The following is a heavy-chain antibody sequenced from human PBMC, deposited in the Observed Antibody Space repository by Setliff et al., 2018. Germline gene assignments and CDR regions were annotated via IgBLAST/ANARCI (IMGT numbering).Heavy chain of an antibody. D-gene: IGHD2-21*02. CDR3: ARSPPTVVVTAIQAIFDY. J-gene: IGHJ4*02. Sequence: ASVKVSCKASGYTFTSYGISWVRQAPGQGLEWMGWISAYNGNANYAQKLQGRLTMTTDTSTGTAYMELRSLRSDDTAVYYCARSPPTVVVTAIQAIFDYWGQGTPVTV. CDR2: ISAYNGNA. CDR1: GYTFTSYG. V-gene: IGHV1-18*01.